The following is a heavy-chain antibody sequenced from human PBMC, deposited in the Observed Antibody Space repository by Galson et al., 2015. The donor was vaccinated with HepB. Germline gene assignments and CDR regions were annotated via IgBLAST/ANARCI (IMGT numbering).Heavy chain of an antibody. Sequence: SVKVSCKASGYTFSSYTIHWVRQAPGQRLEWMGWINAGSGNTKYSQKFQGRVTITRDKSASTAYMELSRLTSEDTAVYYCARSTDFGVVTVNWFDPWGQGSLVTVSS. CDR1: GYTFSSYT. CDR2: INAGSGNT. CDR3: ARSTDFGVVTVNWFDP. J-gene: IGHJ5*02. V-gene: IGHV1-3*01. D-gene: IGHD3-3*01.